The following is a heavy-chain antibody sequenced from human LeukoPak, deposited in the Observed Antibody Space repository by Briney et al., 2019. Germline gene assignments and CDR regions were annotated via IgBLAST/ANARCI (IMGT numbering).Heavy chain of an antibody. J-gene: IGHJ4*02. Sequence: GGSLRLSXAASGFTFSDYYMSWIRQAPGKGLEWVSYISSSGSTIYYADSVKGRFTISRDNAKNSLYLQMNSLRAEDTAVYYCAGEVRDCSGGSCYHTDDYWGQGTLVTVSS. D-gene: IGHD2-15*01. CDR1: GFTFSDYY. V-gene: IGHV3-11*04. CDR2: ISSSGSTI. CDR3: AGEVRDCSGGSCYHTDDY.